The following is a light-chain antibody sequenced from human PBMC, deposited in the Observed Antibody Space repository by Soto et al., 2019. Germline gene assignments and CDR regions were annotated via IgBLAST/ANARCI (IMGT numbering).Light chain of an antibody. J-gene: IGKJ4*01. V-gene: IGKV3-15*01. CDR1: QSVSSN. Sequence: EIVMTQSPATLSVSPGERATLSCRASQSVSSNLAWYQQKPGQAPRLLIYGASTRATGIPARFSGSGSGTEFTLTISSLQSEDFAVYYCQQYNNWPPIFGGGTKVVIK. CDR3: QQYNNWPPI. CDR2: GAS.